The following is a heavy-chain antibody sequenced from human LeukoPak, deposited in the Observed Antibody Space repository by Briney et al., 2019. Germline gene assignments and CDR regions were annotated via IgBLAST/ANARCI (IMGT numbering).Heavy chain of an antibody. CDR2: ISSSSSSI. CDR3: ARELAVGGTWFDP. J-gene: IGHJ5*02. D-gene: IGHD6-19*01. V-gene: IGHV3-21*01. Sequence: GGSLRLSCAASGFTFDSYSMNWVRQAPGKGLEWVSSISSSSSSIYYADSVKGRFTISRDNAKNTLYLQMNSLRAEDTAVYYCARELAVGGTWFDPWGQGTLVTVSS. CDR1: GFTFDSYS.